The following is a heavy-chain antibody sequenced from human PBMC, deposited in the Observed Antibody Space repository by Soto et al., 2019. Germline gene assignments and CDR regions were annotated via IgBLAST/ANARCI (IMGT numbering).Heavy chain of an antibody. J-gene: IGHJ4*02. V-gene: IGHV1-3*01. CDR1: GYTFTTSS. CDR3: ARDSNWASH. CDR2: INAGNGDT. D-gene: IGHD6-13*01. Sequence: QVQLVQSGGEVKKPGASVKVSCRASGYTFTTSSVHWVRQAPGQSLEWMGWINAGNGDTKYSQNFQGRVTISRDTSAGTAFMELSRLRSEDSAVYYCARDSNWASHWGQGTLVTVSS.